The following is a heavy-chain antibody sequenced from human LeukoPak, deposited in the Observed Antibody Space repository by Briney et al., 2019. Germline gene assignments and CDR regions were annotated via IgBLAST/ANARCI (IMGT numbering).Heavy chain of an antibody. CDR3: ASQNPIVVVPAAKGHFFDY. CDR2: IIPIFGTA. D-gene: IGHD2-2*01. Sequence: GSSVRVSCKASGGTFSSYAISWVRQAPGQGLEWMGGIIPIFGTANYAQKFQGRVTTTADESTSTAYMELSSLRSEDTAVYYCASQNPIVVVPAAKGHFFDYWGQGTLVTVSS. J-gene: IGHJ4*02. V-gene: IGHV1-69*01. CDR1: GGTFSSYA.